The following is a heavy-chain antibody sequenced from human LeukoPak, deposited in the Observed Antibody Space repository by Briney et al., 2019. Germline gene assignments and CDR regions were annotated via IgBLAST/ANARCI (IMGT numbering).Heavy chain of an antibody. V-gene: IGHV3-20*04. CDR2: INWNGVST. D-gene: IGHD3-22*01. Sequence: PGGSLRLSCAASGFIFHDFGMGWVRQVPGKGLQWVSGINWNGVSTAYADSVKGRFTISRDNANNSLYLQIHSLRDEDTAFYYCARHYSSDYYGWFEYWGRGALVTVSS. CDR3: ARHYSSDYYGWFEY. J-gene: IGHJ4*02. CDR1: GFIFHDFG.